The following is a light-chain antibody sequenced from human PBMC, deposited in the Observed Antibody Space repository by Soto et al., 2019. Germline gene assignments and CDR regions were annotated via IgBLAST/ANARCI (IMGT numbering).Light chain of an antibody. CDR2: DDS. CDR3: QVWDNTNDVV. CDR1: NIGTKS. Sequence: SYVLTQPPSVSVAPGQTARFTCGGDNIGTKSVHWYQQKAGQAPVLVVHDDSDRPSGIPERFSGSKSGNTATLTISWVEGGDEADYYCQVWDNTNDVVFGGGTQLTVL. V-gene: IGLV3-21*02. J-gene: IGLJ3*02.